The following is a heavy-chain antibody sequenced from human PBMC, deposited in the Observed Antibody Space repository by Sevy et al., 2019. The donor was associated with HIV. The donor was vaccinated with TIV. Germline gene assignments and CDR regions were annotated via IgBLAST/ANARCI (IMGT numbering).Heavy chain of an antibody. CDR2: IRSKTFGGTK. J-gene: IGHJ6*02. V-gene: IGHV3-49*03. D-gene: IGHD3-3*01. CDR1: GFTFEDYA. Sequence: GGSLRLSCTTSGFTFEDYAMSWLRQTPGKGLEWVGFIRSKTFGGTKEYAASVKGRFTISRDNSNSIAYLQMNNLKIEDAAVYFCSSLRGTISPYYYFGLDVWGQGTTVTVSS. CDR3: SSLRGTISPYYYFGLDV.